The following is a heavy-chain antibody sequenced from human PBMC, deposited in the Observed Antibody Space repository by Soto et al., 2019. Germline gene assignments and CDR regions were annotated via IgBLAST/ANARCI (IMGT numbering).Heavy chain of an antibody. CDR3: AREVWDFWSGYPEYYFDY. V-gene: IGHV1-18*01. Sequence: ASVKVSCKASGYTFTSYGISWVRQAPGQGLEWMGWISAYNGNTNYAQKLQGRVTMTTDTSTSTAYMELRSLRSDDTAVYYCAREVWDFWSGYPEYYFDYWGQGTLVTVSS. CDR1: GYTFTSYG. CDR2: ISAYNGNT. D-gene: IGHD3-3*01. J-gene: IGHJ4*02.